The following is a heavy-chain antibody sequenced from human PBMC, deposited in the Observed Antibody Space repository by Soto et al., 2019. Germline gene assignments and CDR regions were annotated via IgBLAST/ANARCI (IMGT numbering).Heavy chain of an antibody. CDR2: IIPILGIA. D-gene: IGHD2-2*01. CDR1: GGTFSSYT. V-gene: IGHV1-69*04. CDR3: ARDRGYCSSTSCSYLDY. Sequence: ASVKVSCKASGGTFSSYTISWVRQAPGQGLEWMGRIIPILGIANYAQKFQGRVTITADKSTSTAYMELSSLRSEDTAVYYCARDRGYCSSTSCSYLDYWGQGTLVTVSS. J-gene: IGHJ4*02.